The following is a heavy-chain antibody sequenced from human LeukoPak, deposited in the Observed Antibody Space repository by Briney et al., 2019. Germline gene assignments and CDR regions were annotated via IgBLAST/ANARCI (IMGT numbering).Heavy chain of an antibody. V-gene: IGHV3-66*01. CDR2: LYAGGNT. D-gene: IGHD6-6*01. J-gene: IGHJ4*02. CDR3: AKDFESSIDY. Sequence: PGGPLRRSCAVSEFTVSSNYMSWVRQAPGRGLEWVSVLYAGGNTYYADSVRGRFTISRDNSKNTLYLQMNSLRAEDTAVYYCAKDFESSIDYWGQGTLVTVSS. CDR1: EFTVSSNY.